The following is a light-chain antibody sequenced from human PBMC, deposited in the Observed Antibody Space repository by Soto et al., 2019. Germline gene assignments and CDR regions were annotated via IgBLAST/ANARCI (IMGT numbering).Light chain of an antibody. J-gene: IGKJ5*01. CDR2: HTS. Sequence: EVIMTQSPATLSVSPGERATLSCRASQSVSSHLAWYHQKNGQAPRLLIYHTSIRATGIPARFSGSGSGTEFILLISSLQSADFALYYGQQYHPGPPPTIFGQGTSLEIQ. CDR1: QSVSSH. V-gene: IGKV3D-15*01. CDR3: QQYHPGPPPTI.